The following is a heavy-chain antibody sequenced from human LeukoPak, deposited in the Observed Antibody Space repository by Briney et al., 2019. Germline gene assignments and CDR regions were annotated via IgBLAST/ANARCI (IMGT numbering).Heavy chain of an antibody. Sequence: PSETLSLTCTVSGGSFRGDYYWAWIRQPPGTGLEWIGSIYSGGRIYYNPSLKSRVSISIDTSNNDLSLKVTSVTAADTAGYYCARAPWAYGNYVHAFDIWGQGTMVTVSS. D-gene: IGHD4-11*01. J-gene: IGHJ3*02. CDR1: GGSFRGDYY. CDR3: ARAPWAYGNYVHAFDI. CDR2: IYSGGRI. V-gene: IGHV4-39*07.